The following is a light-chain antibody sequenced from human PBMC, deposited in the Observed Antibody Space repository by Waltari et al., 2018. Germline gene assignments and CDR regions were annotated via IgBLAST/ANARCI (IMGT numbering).Light chain of an antibody. V-gene: IGLV3-21*02. CDR3: QVWDSSSDHRV. Sequence: SYVLTQPPSVSVAPGQTARITCGGNNIGSKSVHWYQQKPGQAPVLVVYDDSERPSGSPERFSGSNAGNTATLTISRVEAGDEADYYCQVWDSSSDHRVFGGGTKLTVL. CDR1: NIGSKS. CDR2: DDS. J-gene: IGLJ3*02.